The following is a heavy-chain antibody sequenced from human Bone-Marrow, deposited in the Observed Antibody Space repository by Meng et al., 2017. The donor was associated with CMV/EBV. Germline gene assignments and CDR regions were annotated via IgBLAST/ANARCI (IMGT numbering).Heavy chain of an antibody. J-gene: IGHJ4*02. D-gene: IGHD6-19*01. V-gene: IGHV1-2*02. CDR2: INPNDDT. CDR3: ARSSGWSRFDY. Sequence: QGQLVQSGVKVKKPGASVKVSCKASGYTVTDYYIHWVRQAPGQWLEWMGWINPNDDTNYAQNFQGRVTMTRDMSINTVYMELSRLTSDDTAVYYCARSSGWSRFDYWGLGTLVTVSS. CDR1: GYTVTDYY.